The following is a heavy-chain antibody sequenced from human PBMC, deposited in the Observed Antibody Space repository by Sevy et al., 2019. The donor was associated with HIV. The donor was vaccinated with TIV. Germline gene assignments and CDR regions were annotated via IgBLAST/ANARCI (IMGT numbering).Heavy chain of an antibody. CDR1: GFTFSRFW. V-gene: IGHV3-7*01. J-gene: IGHJ6*02. CDR2: IKQDGSEK. D-gene: IGHD5-12*01. CDR3: ARNRDDSSGFHMDV. Sequence: GGSLRLSCAASGFTFSRFWMSWVRQAPGKGLEWVANIKQDGSEKYYVDSVKGRFTISRDNAKKSLYLQMNSLRAEDMAVYYCARNRDDSSGFHMDVWGQGTTVTVSS.